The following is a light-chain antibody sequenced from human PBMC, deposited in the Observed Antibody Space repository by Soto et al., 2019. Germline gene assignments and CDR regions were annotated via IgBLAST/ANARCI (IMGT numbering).Light chain of an antibody. CDR1: SSDVGSYNL. Sequence: QSVLTQPGSVSGSPGQSITISCTGTSSDVGSYNLVSWYQQHPGKAPKLMIYEVSKRPSGVSHRFSGSKSGNTASLTISGLQAEDEADYYCCSYAGSKVFGTGTKVTVL. CDR2: EVS. CDR3: CSYAGSKV. J-gene: IGLJ1*01. V-gene: IGLV2-23*02.